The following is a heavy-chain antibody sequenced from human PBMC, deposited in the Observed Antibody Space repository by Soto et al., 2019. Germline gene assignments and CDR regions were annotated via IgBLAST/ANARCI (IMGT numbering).Heavy chain of an antibody. CDR1: GFTFSSYG. V-gene: IGHV3-30*03. J-gene: IGHJ4*02. D-gene: IGHD3-22*01. CDR3: ASPYYYDSRGYTDTFDY. Sequence: GGSLRLSCAASGFTFSSYGMHWVRQAPGKGLEWVAVISYDGSNKYYADSVKGRFTISRDNSKNTLYLQMNSLRAEDTAVYYCASPYYYDSRGYTDTFDYWGQGTLVTV. CDR2: ISYDGSNK.